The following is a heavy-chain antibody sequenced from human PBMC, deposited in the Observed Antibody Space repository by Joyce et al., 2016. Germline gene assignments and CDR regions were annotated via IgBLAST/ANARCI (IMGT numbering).Heavy chain of an antibody. Sequence: QVQLQQSGPGLLRPSQTLSLTCVISGDSLSNSGVVWNWIRQSPSRGLEWMGRTYYRSKWSNDYAVSVKSRVSVNPDVPKNQFSLQLNSVTPEDTAVYYCARGRHSAFDIWGQGTMVTVSS. CDR1: GDSLSNSGVV. CDR3: ARGRHSAFDI. CDR2: TYYRSKWSN. V-gene: IGHV6-1*01. J-gene: IGHJ3*02.